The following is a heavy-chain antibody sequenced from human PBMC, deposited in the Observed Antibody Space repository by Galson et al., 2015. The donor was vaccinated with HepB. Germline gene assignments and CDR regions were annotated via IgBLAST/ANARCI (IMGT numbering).Heavy chain of an antibody. CDR1: GGTFSSYA. CDR3: ARDLGLAAAGTDY. D-gene: IGHD6-13*01. V-gene: IGHV1-69*13. CDR2: IIPIFGTA. Sequence: SVKVSCKASGGTFSSYAISWVRQAPGQGLEWMGGIIPIFGTANYAQKFQGRATITADESTSTAYMELSSLRSEDTAVYYCARDLGLAAAGTDYWGQGTLVTVSS. J-gene: IGHJ4*02.